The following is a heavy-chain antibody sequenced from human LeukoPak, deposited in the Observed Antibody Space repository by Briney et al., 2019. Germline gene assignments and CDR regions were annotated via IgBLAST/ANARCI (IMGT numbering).Heavy chain of an antibody. CDR2: ISGSGGST. V-gene: IGHV3-23*01. J-gene: IGHJ4*02. CDR3: AKGKSESYYYYFDY. D-gene: IGHD1-26*01. CDR1: GFTFSSYA. Sequence: GGSLRLSCAASGFTFSSYAMSWVRQAPGKGLEWVSAISGSGGSTYYADSVKGRFTISRDNSKKTLYLQMNSLRAEDTAVYYCAKGKSESYYYYFDYWGQGTLVTVSS.